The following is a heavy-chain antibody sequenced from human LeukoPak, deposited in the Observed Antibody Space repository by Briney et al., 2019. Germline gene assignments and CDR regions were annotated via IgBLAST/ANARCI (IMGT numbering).Heavy chain of an antibody. CDR1: GGSISSSSYY. D-gene: IGHD1-26*01. CDR2: LHYTGST. CDR3: APGSTQGNRGSWFDP. J-gene: IGHJ5*02. Sequence: SETLSLTCTVSGGSISSSSYYWGWFRQPPGKGLEWTGSLHYTGSTYYNPSLKSRVTISADTSKKQFSLKLSSVTAADTAVYFCAPGSTQGNRGSWFDPWGQGTLVTVSS. V-gene: IGHV4-39*01.